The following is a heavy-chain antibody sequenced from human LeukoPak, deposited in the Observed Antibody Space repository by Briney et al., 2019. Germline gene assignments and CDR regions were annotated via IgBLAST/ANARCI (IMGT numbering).Heavy chain of an antibody. V-gene: IGHV3-7*01. CDR2: IKPDGSDQ. Sequence: GGSLRLSCAASGFTFSRYAMSWVRQAPGKGLEWVANIKPDGSDQYYVDSVKGRFTISRDNAKNSLYLQMNSLRAEDTAVYYCARWSLGDYWGQGTLVTVSS. D-gene: IGHD1-26*01. CDR3: ARWSLGDY. J-gene: IGHJ4*02. CDR1: GFTFSRYA.